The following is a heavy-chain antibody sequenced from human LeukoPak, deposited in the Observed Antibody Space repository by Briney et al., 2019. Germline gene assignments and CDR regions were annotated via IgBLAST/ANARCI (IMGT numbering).Heavy chain of an antibody. CDR1: GGSISSYY. CDR3: AREGDDYGDYVDY. V-gene: IGHV4-59*01. D-gene: IGHD4-17*01. CDR2: IYYSRST. Sequence: SETLSLTCTVSGGSISSYYWSWIRQPPGKGLEWIGYIYYSRSTNYNPSLKSRVTISVDTSKNQFSLKLSSVTAADTAVYYCAREGDDYGDYVDYWGQGTLVTVSS. J-gene: IGHJ4*02.